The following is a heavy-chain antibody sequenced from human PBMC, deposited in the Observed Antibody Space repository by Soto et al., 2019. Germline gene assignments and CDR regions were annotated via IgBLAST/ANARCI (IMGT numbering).Heavy chain of an antibody. Sequence: PGGSLRLSCAASGFTFSSYAMHWVRQAPGKGLEWVAVISYDGSNKYYADSVKGRFTISRDNSKNTLYLQMNSLRAEDTAVYYCARDNYYGSGSYYRYYGMDVWGQGTTVTVSS. CDR1: GFTFSSYA. D-gene: IGHD3-10*01. CDR2: ISYDGSNK. J-gene: IGHJ6*02. CDR3: ARDNYYGSGSYYRYYGMDV. V-gene: IGHV3-30-3*01.